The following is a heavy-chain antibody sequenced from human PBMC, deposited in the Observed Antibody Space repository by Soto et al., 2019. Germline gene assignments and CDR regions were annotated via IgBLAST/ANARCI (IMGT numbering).Heavy chain of an antibody. J-gene: IGHJ6*02. CDR2: IYHSGST. V-gene: IGHV4-4*02. Sequence: QVQLQESGPGLVKPSGTLSLTCAVSGGSISSSNWWSWVRQPPGKGLEWIGEIYHSGSTNYNPSLKSGDTITVDKSKDQFSLRVSAVAAANTAVYYCAEGGGKWLRSYYYYGMDVWGQGTTVTVSS. CDR1: GGSISSSNW. CDR3: AEGGGKWLRSYYYYGMDV. D-gene: IGHD5-12*01.